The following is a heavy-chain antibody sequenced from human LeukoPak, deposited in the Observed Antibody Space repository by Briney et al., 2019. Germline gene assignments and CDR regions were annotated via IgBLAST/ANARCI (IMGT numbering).Heavy chain of an antibody. CDR2: IGPSSGDI. CDR1: GFTFRIYS. Sequence: GGSLRLSCAASGFTFRIYSMNWVRQAPGTGLEWVSSIGPSSGDIHYADSVKGRFTIPRDNDKNSLYLQMNSLRAEDTAVYYCARDRGARGRGLTWGQGTQVTVSS. D-gene: IGHD3-10*01. J-gene: IGHJ5*02. V-gene: IGHV3-21*01. CDR3: ARDRGARGRGLT.